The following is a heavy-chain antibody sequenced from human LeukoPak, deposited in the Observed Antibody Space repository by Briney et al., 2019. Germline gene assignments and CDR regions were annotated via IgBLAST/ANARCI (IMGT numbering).Heavy chain of an antibody. Sequence: GGSLRLSCAASGFTFSSYVMHWVRQAPGKGLEWVAIISYDGSNEQYADSVKGRFSISRDSSKNILYLQLNSLRAEDTAVYYCAKDRCSNGIGCYYYYMDVWGKGTTVTISS. CDR1: GFTFSSYV. J-gene: IGHJ6*03. V-gene: IGHV3-30*04. D-gene: IGHD2-8*01. CDR3: AKDRCSNGIGCYYYYMDV. CDR2: ISYDGSNE.